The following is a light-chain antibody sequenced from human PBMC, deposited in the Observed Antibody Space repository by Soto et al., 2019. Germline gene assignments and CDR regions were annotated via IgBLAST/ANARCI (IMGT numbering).Light chain of an antibody. V-gene: IGLV2-14*01. J-gene: IGLJ1*01. CDR2: DVS. CDR1: SSDVGAYNY. CDR3: SSFRSTSTLDV. Sequence: QSALTQPASVSGSPGQSITISCTGTSSDVGAYNYVSWYQQHPGKAPKLMIYDVSNRPSGVSNRFSGSKSGNTASLTISGFQAEDEADYYCSSFRSTSTLDVFGTGTKVTVL.